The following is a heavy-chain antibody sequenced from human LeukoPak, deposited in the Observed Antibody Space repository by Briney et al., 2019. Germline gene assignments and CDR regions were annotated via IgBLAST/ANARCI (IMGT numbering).Heavy chain of an antibody. V-gene: IGHV3-73*01. CDR1: GFTFSGSA. CDR3: TRPSPHGAPAY. J-gene: IGHJ4*02. Sequence: GESLRLSCAASGFTFSGSAMHWVRQASGKGLEWVGRIRSKANSYATAYAASVKGRFTISRDDSKNTAYLQMNSLKTEDTAVYYCTRPSPHGAPAYWGQGTLVTVSS. CDR2: IRSKANSYAT. D-gene: IGHD4-17*01.